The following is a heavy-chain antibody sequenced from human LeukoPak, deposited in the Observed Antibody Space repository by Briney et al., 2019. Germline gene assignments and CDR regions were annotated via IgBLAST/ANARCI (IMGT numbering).Heavy chain of an antibody. Sequence: GGSLRLSCAASEFSVGSNYMTWVRQAPGKGLEWVSLIYSGGSTYYADSVKGRFTISRDNSKNTLYLQMNSLRAEDTAVYYCARGDYGAEDAFDIWGQGTMVTVSS. CDR1: EFSVGSNY. V-gene: IGHV3-66*01. CDR2: IYSGGST. D-gene: IGHD4-17*01. CDR3: ARGDYGAEDAFDI. J-gene: IGHJ3*02.